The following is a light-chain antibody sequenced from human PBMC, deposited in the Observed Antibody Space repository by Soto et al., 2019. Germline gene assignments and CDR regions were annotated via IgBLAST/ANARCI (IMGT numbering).Light chain of an antibody. CDR1: QSVSSN. CDR2: GAS. CDR3: QQYNNWPRGT. Sequence: EIVMTQSPATLSVSPGERATLSCRASQSVSSNLAWYQQNPGQPPRLLIYGASTRATGIPARFSGSGSGTEFSLTISSLQSEDFAVYYCQQYNNWPRGTLGQGTKVEIK. V-gene: IGKV3-15*01. J-gene: IGKJ1*01.